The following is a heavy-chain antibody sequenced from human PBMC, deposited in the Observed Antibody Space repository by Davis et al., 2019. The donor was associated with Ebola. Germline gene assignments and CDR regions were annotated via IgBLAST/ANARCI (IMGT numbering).Heavy chain of an antibody. J-gene: IGHJ5*02. CDR3: ARSITIFGVVISYWFDP. Sequence: SETLSLTCAVYGRSFSGYYWSWIRQPPGKGLEWIGEINHSGSTNYNPSLKSRVTISVDTSKNQFSLKLSSVTAADTAVYYCARSITIFGVVISYWFDPWGQGTLVTVSS. CDR1: GRSFSGYY. CDR2: INHSGST. V-gene: IGHV4-34*01. D-gene: IGHD3-3*01.